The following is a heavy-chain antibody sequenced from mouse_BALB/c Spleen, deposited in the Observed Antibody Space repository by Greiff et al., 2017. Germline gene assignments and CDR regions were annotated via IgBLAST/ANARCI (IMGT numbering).Heavy chain of an antibody. Sequence: ESGPGLVKPSQSLSLTCTVTGYSITSDYAWNWIRQFPGNKLEWMGYISYSGSTSYNPSLKSRISITRDTSKNQFFLQLNSVTTEDTATYYCHTTALDYWGQGTTLTVSS. D-gene: IGHD1-2*01. V-gene: IGHV3-2*02. CDR3: HTTALDY. CDR1: GYSITSDYA. J-gene: IGHJ2*01. CDR2: ISYSGST.